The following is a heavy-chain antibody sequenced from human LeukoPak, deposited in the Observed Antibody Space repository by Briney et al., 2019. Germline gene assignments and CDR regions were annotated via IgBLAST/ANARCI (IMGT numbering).Heavy chain of an antibody. CDR3: TTVAITMVRGVIIITRSFDY. CDR2: IKSKTDVRTT. J-gene: IGHJ4*02. V-gene: IGHV3-15*01. CDR1: GFTFSNAW. Sequence: GGSLRLSCAASGFTFSNAWMSWVRQAPGKGLEWVGRIKSKTDVRTTDCAAPVKGRFTISRDDSKNTLYLQMNSLKTEDTAVYYCTTVAITMVRGVIIITRSFDYWGQGTLVTVSS. D-gene: IGHD3-10*01.